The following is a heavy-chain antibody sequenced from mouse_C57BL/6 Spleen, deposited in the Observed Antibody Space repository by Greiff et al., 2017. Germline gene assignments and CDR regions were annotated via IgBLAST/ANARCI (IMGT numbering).Heavy chain of an antibody. Sequence: VQLQQSGPELVKPGASVKISCKASGYTFTDYYMNWVKQSHGKSLEWIGDINPNNGGTSYNQKFKGKATLTVAKSSSTAYMELRSLTSEDSAVYYCARSGGWDAMDYWGQGTSVTVSS. J-gene: IGHJ4*01. CDR2: INPNNGGT. D-gene: IGHD3-3*01. CDR3: ARSGGWDAMDY. CDR1: GYTFTDYY. V-gene: IGHV1-26*01.